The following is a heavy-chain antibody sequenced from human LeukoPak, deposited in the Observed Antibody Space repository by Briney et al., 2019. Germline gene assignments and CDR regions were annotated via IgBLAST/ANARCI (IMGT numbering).Heavy chain of an antibody. CDR1: GFTFSSYA. CDR3: ARDLPDYYDSSGPDY. D-gene: IGHD3-22*01. Sequence: SCKASGFTFSSYAMHWVRQAPGKGLEWVAVISYDGSNKYYADSVKGRFTIPRDNSKNTLYLQMNSLRAEDTAVYYCARDLPDYYDSSGPDYWGQGTLVTVSS. V-gene: IGHV3-30-3*01. J-gene: IGHJ4*02. CDR2: ISYDGSNK.